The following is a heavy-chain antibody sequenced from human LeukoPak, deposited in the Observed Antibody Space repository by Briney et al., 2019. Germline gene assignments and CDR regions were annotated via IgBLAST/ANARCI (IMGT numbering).Heavy chain of an antibody. CDR3: VRVPLPGSYFDYFDY. CDR1: GFTFSSYS. CDR2: ISSSSSTI. V-gene: IGHV3-48*01. Sequence: GGSLRLSCAASGFTFSSYSMNWVRQAPGKGLEWVSYISSSSSTIYYADSVKGRFTISRDNAKNSLYLQMNSLRAEDTAVYYCVRVPLPGSYFDYFDYWGQGTPVTVSS. D-gene: IGHD3-10*01. J-gene: IGHJ4*02.